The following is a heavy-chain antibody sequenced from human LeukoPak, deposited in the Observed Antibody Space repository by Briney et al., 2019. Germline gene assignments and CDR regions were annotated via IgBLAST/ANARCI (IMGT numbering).Heavy chain of an antibody. V-gene: IGHV1-18*01. J-gene: IGHJ4*02. CDR2: ISTYNGNT. CDR1: GYIFVNYD. CDR3: ARHDHASGSYYNAPLDY. Sequence: ASLKVSCKASGYIFVNYDISWVREAPGQGLEWMGWISTYNGNTNYVKKFQGRVTMTTDTSTSTAYMELRSLRSDDKGVYYCARHDHASGSYYNAPLDYWGQGTLVTVSS. D-gene: IGHD3-10*01.